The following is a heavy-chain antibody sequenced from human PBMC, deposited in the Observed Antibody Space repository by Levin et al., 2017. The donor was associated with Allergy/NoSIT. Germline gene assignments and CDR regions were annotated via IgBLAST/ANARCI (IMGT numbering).Heavy chain of an antibody. D-gene: IGHD6-19*01. CDR2: ISSSSSII. CDR3: ASPSIAVAGTGAFDI. V-gene: IGHV3-48*01. Sequence: HPGGSLRLSCAASGFIFSSYSMNWVRQAPGKGLEWVSYISSSSSIIYYADSVKGRFTISRDNAKNSLYLQMNSLRVEDTAVYYCASPSIAVAGTGAFDIWGQGTMVTVSS. J-gene: IGHJ3*02. CDR1: GFIFSSYS.